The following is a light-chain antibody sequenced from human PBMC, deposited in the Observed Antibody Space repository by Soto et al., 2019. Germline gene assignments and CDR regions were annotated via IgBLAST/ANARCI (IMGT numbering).Light chain of an antibody. V-gene: IGLV3-1*01. J-gene: IGLJ2*01. CDR3: QAGDSGTVV. CDR1: TLGSKF. Sequence: YELTQPPSVSVSPGQTANITCSGNTLGSKFVFLYQQKAGQSPMVVIYEDTKRPSGIPERFAGYNSGKTATLTISGTQAMDEADFYCQAGDSGTVVFGGGTKLTVL. CDR2: EDT.